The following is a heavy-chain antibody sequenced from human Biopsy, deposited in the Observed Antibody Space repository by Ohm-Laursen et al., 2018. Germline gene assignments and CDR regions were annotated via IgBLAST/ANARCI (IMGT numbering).Heavy chain of an antibody. D-gene: IGHD3-3*01. J-gene: IGHJ3*02. CDR1: GGSVRGYY. V-gene: IGHV4-59*02. Sequence: SDTLSLTCSVSGGSVRGYYWSWIWQTSGTGLAWIGHIFDDGATNYSPSPSLQGRVTLSIDTSENTFSLTLTSLTRADTGVYYCARVRGSGFFAFDIWGRGTTASVSS. CDR2: IFDDGAT. CDR3: ARVRGSGFFAFDI.